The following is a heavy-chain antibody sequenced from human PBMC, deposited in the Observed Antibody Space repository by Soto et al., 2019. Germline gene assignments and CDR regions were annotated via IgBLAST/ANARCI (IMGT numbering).Heavy chain of an antibody. CDR1: GGSISSSSYY. Sequence: QLQLQESGPGLVKPSETLSLTCTVSGGSISSSSYYWGWIRQPPGKGLEWIGSIYYSGSTYYNPSLKSRVTISVDTSKNQFSLKLSSVTAADTAVYYCARPIAGPGTIAVADHPSYAFDIWGQGTMVTVSS. V-gene: IGHV4-39*01. CDR2: IYYSGST. D-gene: IGHD6-19*01. CDR3: ARPIAGPGTIAVADHPSYAFDI. J-gene: IGHJ3*02.